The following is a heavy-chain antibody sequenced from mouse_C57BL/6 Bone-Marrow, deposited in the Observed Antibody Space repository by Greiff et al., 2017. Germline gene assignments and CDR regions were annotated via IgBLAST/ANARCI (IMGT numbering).Heavy chain of an antibody. D-gene: IGHD2-3*01. CDR3: ARRRGYSYYFDY. V-gene: IGHV1-54*01. J-gene: IGHJ2*01. Sequence: QVQLQQSGAELVRPGTSVKVSCKASGYAFTNYLIEWVKQRPGQGLEWIGVINPGSGGTNYNEKFKGKATLTADKSSSTAYMQLSSLTSEDSAVYFCARRRGYSYYFDYWGQGTTLTVSS. CDR2: INPGSGGT. CDR1: GYAFTNYL.